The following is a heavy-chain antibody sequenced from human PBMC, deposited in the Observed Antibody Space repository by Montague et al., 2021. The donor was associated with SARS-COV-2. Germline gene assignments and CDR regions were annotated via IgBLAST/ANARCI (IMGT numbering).Heavy chain of an antibody. Sequence: SLRLSCAASGFTFSSYAMHWVRQAPGKGLEWVAIILYDGSNKYYADSVKGRFTISRDNSKNTLFLQMNSLRPGDTAVYYCARDQGIVVPSWVMDVWGQGTTVTVSS. V-gene: IGHV3-30*04. CDR3: ARDQGIVVPSWVMDV. J-gene: IGHJ6*02. D-gene: IGHD2-2*01. CDR1: GFTFSSYA. CDR2: ILYDGSNK.